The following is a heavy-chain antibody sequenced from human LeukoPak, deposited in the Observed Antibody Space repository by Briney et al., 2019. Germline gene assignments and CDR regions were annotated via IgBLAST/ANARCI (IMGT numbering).Heavy chain of an antibody. Sequence: SETLSLTCAVNGGSFSGYYWNWIRQPPGKGLAWIGDITHTGSTNDNPSLAGRVTVSVDTSKNQFSLSLASVTAADTALYYCARGSPAADDAFDIWGQGTLVTVSS. CDR1: GGSFSGYY. J-gene: IGHJ3*02. CDR2: ITHTGST. V-gene: IGHV4-34*01. D-gene: IGHD6-13*01. CDR3: ARGSPAADDAFDI.